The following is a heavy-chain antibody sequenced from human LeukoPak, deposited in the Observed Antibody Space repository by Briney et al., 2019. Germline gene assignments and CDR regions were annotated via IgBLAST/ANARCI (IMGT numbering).Heavy chain of an antibody. CDR2: ISAYNGNT. Sequence: GASVKVSCKASGYTFTSYGISWVRQAPGQGLEWMGWISAYNGNTNYAQKLQGRVTMTTDTSTSTAYMELRSLRSDDTAVYYCARQNDYCTNGVCYRGAVDYWGQGPLVTVSS. D-gene: IGHD2-8*01. CDR1: GYTFTSYG. V-gene: IGHV1-18*01. CDR3: ARQNDYCTNGVCYRGAVDY. J-gene: IGHJ4*02.